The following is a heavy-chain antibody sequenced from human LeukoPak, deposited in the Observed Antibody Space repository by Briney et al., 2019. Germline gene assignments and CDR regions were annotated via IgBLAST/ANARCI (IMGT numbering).Heavy chain of an antibody. D-gene: IGHD6-6*01. CDR1: GFTFSSYA. CDR2: ISYDGSNK. J-gene: IGHJ4*02. CDR3: ARGQYSSSSFRTPVSV. Sequence: GGSLRLSCAASGFTFSSYAMHWVRQAPGKGLEWVAVISYDGSNKYYADSVKGRFTISRDNSKNTLYLQMNSLRAEDTAVYYCARGQYSSSSFRTPVSVWGQGTLVTVSS. V-gene: IGHV3-30-3*01.